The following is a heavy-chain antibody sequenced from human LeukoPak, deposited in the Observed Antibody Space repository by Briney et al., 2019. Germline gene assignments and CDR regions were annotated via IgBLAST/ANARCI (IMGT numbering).Heavy chain of an antibody. J-gene: IGHJ4*02. CDR2: ICGNGGST. D-gene: IGHD6-13*01. V-gene: IGHV3-23*01. CDR3: AKAIAAAGSFYFDY. CDR1: GFTFSSYG. Sequence: GGSLRLSCAASGFTFSSYGMNWVRQAPGKGLEWVSAICGNGGSTYYADSVKGRFTISRDNSKNTLYLQMNSLGAEDTAVYYFAKAIAAAGSFYFDYWGQGTLVTVSS.